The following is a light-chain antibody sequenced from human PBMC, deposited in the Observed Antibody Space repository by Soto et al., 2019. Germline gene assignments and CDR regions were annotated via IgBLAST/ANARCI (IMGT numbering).Light chain of an antibody. J-gene: IGKJ1*01. V-gene: IGKV1-17*02. CDR2: AAS. CDR1: QGIRND. Sequence: DIQMTQSPSSLSASVGDRVTITCRASQGIRNDLGWYQQKPGKAPKRLIYAASSLQSGVPSRFSGSGSGTEFTLTISNLQPDDFATYYCQQYESYSPWTLGQGTKVDIK. CDR3: QQYESYSPWT.